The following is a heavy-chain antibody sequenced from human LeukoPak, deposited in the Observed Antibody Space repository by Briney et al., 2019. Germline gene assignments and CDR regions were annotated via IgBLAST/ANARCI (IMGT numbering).Heavy chain of an antibody. CDR1: GLTFSSYA. D-gene: IGHD6-19*01. CDR3: AKNRGMGSSGFPPWDQYYFDY. V-gene: IGHV3-23*01. Sequence: PGGSLRLSCAASGLTFSSYAMSWVRQAPGKGLEWVSAISGSGGSTYYADSVKGRFTISRDNSKNTLYLQMNSLRAEDTAVYYCAKNRGMGSSGFPPWDQYYFDYWGQGTLVTVSS. CDR2: ISGSGGST. J-gene: IGHJ4*02.